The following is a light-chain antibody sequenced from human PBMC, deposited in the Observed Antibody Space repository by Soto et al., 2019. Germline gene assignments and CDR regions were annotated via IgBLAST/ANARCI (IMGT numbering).Light chain of an antibody. Sequence: DIQMTQSPSSLSASVGDRVTITCQASPAINIYLNWYQQKLGKAPNLLIYAASNLQKGVPSRFTGGGSGTHFTLTINSLQPEDSGTYYCQQYDNLPVTFGPGTKLDI. V-gene: IGKV1-33*01. CDR1: PAINIY. CDR2: AAS. CDR3: QQYDNLPVT. J-gene: IGKJ3*01.